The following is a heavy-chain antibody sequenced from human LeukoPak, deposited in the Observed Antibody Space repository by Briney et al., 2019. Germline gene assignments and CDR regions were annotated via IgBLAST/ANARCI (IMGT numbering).Heavy chain of an antibody. V-gene: IGHV4-34*01. Sequence: SDTLSLTCAVYGGSFSGYYWSWIRRPPGKGLEWIGEINHSGSTNYNPSLKSRVTISVDTSKNQFSLKLSSVTAADTAVYYCAGIAAAGYWGQGTLVTVSS. CDR1: GGSFSGYY. CDR2: INHSGST. CDR3: AGIAAAGY. J-gene: IGHJ4*02. D-gene: IGHD6-13*01.